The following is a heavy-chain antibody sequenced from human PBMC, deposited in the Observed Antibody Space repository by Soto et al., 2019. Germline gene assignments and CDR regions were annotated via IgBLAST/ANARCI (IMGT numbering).Heavy chain of an antibody. CDR3: AKDVDYDILTGPVFDY. Sequence: PGGSLRLSCAASGFTFSSYGMHWVRQAPGKGLEWVAVISYDGSNKYYADSVKGRFTISRDNSKNTLYLQMNSLRAEDTAVYYCAKDVDYDILTGPVFDYWGQGTLVTVSS. V-gene: IGHV3-30*18. CDR2: ISYDGSNK. J-gene: IGHJ4*02. D-gene: IGHD3-9*01. CDR1: GFTFSSYG.